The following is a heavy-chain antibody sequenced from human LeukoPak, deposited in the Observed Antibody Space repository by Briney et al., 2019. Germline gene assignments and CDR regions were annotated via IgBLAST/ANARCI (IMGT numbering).Heavy chain of an antibody. J-gene: IGHJ3*02. CDR2: ISAYNGNT. CDR3: AREYDSSGLDPLSDAFDI. CDR1: GYTFTSYG. Sequence: ASVKVSCKASGYTFTSYGISWVRQAPGQGLEWMGWISAYNGNTNYARKLQGRVTMTTDTSTSTAYMELRSLRSDDTAVYYCAREYDSSGLDPLSDAFDIWGQGTMVTVSS. D-gene: IGHD3-22*01. V-gene: IGHV1-18*01.